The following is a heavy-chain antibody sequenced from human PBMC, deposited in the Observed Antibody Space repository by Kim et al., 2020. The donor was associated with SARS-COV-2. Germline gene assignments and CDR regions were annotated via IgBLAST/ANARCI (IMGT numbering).Heavy chain of an antibody. CDR1: GYTFTGYY. V-gene: IGHV1-2*06. J-gene: IGHJ4*02. CDR3: ARAPPGDMGDY. Sequence: ASVKVSCEASGYTFTGYYMHWVRQAPGQGLEWMGRINPNSGGTNYAQKFQGRATMTWDTSISTAYMELSRLRSDDTAVYYCARAPPGDMGDYWGQGTLVTVSS. CDR2: INPNSGGT. D-gene: IGHD3-16*01.